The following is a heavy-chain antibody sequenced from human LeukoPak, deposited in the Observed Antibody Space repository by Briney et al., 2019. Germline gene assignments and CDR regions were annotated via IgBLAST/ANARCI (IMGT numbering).Heavy chain of an antibody. D-gene: IGHD4-17*01. Sequence: SETLSLTCAVYGGSFSGYYWSWIRQPPGKGLEWIGEINHSGSTNYNPSLKSRVTISVDTSKNQFSLKLSSVTAADTAVYYCARLLRDDYGDYYFDYWGQGTLVTVSS. CDR2: INHSGST. CDR3: ARLLRDDYGDYYFDY. J-gene: IGHJ4*02. CDR1: GGSFSGYY. V-gene: IGHV4-34*01.